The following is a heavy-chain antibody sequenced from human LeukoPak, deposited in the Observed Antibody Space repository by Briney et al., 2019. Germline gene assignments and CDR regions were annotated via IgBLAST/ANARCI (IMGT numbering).Heavy chain of an antibody. V-gene: IGHV4-39*01. CDR3: AKDFGDFRTDY. CDR2: SDYSGSK. D-gene: IGHD4-17*01. J-gene: IGHJ4*02. CDR1: GGSISRSGYY. Sequence: SETLSLTCTVSGGSISRSGYYGAWIRQPPGKGLEWIASSDYSGSKTYNPSLKSRVTVSVDTSKNKFFLTLTSVTAADTAVYYCAKDFGDFRTDYWGQGTLVTVSS.